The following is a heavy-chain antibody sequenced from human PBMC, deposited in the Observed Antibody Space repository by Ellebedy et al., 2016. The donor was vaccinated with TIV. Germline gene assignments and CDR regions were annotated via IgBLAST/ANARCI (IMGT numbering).Heavy chain of an antibody. CDR2: INCNSGDT. CDR3: ARAPSVVFGSASYRFAP. V-gene: IGHV1-2*04. D-gene: IGHD3-10*01. J-gene: IGHJ5*02. Sequence: AASVTVSCKASGYTFTGYYLHWVRQAPGQGLEWMGWINCNSGDTKYAQKFQDWVTMTRDTSSSTAYMELNRLKSDDTAVYYCARAPSVVFGSASYRFAPWGQGTLVTVSA. CDR1: GYTFTGYY.